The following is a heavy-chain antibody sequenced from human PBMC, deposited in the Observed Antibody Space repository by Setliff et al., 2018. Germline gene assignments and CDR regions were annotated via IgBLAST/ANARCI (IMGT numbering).Heavy chain of an antibody. V-gene: IGHV3-48*03. D-gene: IGHD2-15*01. CDR2: ISGGGITI. CDR1: GFTFSNYW. J-gene: IGHJ6*02. Sequence: GGSLRLSCAVSGFTFSNYWMTWVRQAPGKGLEWISKISGGGITIYYADSVRGRLTISRDNAKNSLYLQMNSLRAEDTAVYYCARDGVLYGMDVWGQGTTVTVSS. CDR3: ARDGVLYGMDV.